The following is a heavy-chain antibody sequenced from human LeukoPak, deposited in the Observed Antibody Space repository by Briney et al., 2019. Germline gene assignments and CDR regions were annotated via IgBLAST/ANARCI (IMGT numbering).Heavy chain of an antibody. Sequence: GTLSLTCTVSGGSISSSNWWSWVRQPPGKGLEWVANIKQDGSEKYYVDSVKGRFTISRDNAKNSLYLQMNSLRAEDTAVYYCARADSGYDYQGYFDYWGQGTLVTVSS. J-gene: IGHJ4*02. CDR2: IKQDGSEK. V-gene: IGHV3-7*04. D-gene: IGHD5-12*01. CDR1: GGSISSSNW. CDR3: ARADSGYDYQGYFDY.